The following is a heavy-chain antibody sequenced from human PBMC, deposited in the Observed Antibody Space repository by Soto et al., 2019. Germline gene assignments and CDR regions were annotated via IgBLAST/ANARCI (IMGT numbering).Heavy chain of an antibody. CDR2: IYYSGST. CDR1: GGSISSGGYY. CDR3: GRSVDP. Sequence: TLSLTCTVSGGSISSGGYYWSWILQHPGKGLEWIGHIYYSGSTYYNPSLKRRVTISVDTSKNECSLKLSSVTSADTTVYLCGRSVDPWGEETLVTICS. V-gene: IGHV4-31*03. J-gene: IGHJ5*02.